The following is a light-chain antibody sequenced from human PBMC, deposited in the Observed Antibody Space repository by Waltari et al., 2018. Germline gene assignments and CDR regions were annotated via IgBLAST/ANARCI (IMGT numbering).Light chain of an antibody. Sequence: QSALTQPASVSGSPGQSIAISCTGTSSDVGGYNYVSWYQQLPGTAPKPLIYGNSNRPSGVPARFSGSKSGTSASLAITGLQAEDEADYYCQSYDSSLSDVVFGGGTKLTVL. V-gene: IGLV1-40*01. J-gene: IGLJ2*01. CDR2: GNS. CDR3: QSYDSSLSDVV. CDR1: SSDVGGYNY.